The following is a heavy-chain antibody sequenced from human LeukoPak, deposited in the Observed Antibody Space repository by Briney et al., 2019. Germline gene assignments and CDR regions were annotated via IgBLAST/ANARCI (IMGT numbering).Heavy chain of an antibody. D-gene: IGHD2-21*01. Sequence: GGSLRLSCAASGFTFRNVWMTWVRQAPGKGLEWVGRIRSKTDGGTTDYAAPVKGRFIISRDDSKTTLYLQMNSLKTEDTAVYPCATVGYGGDSDYFDYWGQGTLVTVSS. V-gene: IGHV3-15*05. CDR1: GFTFRNVW. CDR3: ATVGYGGDSDYFDY. CDR2: IRSKTDGGTT. J-gene: IGHJ4*02.